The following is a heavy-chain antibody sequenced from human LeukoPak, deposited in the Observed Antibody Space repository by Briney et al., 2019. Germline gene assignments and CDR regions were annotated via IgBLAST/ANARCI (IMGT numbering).Heavy chain of an antibody. D-gene: IGHD6-19*01. V-gene: IGHV3-23*01. J-gene: IGHJ6*02. CDR3: AKGIAVAGSYYYGMDV. Sequence: GGSLRLSCAASGFTFSSYAMSWVRQAPGKGLEWVSAISGSGGSTYYADSVKGRFTISRDNSKNTLYLQMNSLRAEDTALYYCAKGIAVAGSYYYGMDVWGQGTTVTVSS. CDR1: GFTFSSYA. CDR2: ISGSGGST.